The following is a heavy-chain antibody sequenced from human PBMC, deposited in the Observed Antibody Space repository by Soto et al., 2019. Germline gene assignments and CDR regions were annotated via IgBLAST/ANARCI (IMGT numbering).Heavy chain of an antibody. V-gene: IGHV3-23*01. J-gene: IGHJ4*02. CDR1: GFTFSSYA. CDR2: ISGSGGST. D-gene: IGHD6-6*01. CDR3: ATDPYSSSTGGY. Sequence: GGSLRLSCAASGFTFSSYAMSWVRQAPGKGREWVSAISGSGGSTYYADSVKGRFTISRGNCKNTLYLQMNSLRAEDTAVYYCATDPYSSSTGGYCDQGTMVIFSS.